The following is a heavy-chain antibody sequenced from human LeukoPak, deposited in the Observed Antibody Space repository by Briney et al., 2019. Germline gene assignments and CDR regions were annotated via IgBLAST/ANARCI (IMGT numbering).Heavy chain of an antibody. CDR2: IYYSGST. Sequence: SETLSLTCTVSGGSISSYYWSWIRQPPGKGLEWIGYIYYSGSTNYNPSLKSRVTISVDTSKNQFSLKLSSVTAADTAVYYCARLAREVVPAARLYYYYMDVWGKGTTVTVSS. CDR3: ARLAREVVPAARLYYYYMDV. V-gene: IGHV4-59*12. J-gene: IGHJ6*03. CDR1: GGSISSYY. D-gene: IGHD2-2*01.